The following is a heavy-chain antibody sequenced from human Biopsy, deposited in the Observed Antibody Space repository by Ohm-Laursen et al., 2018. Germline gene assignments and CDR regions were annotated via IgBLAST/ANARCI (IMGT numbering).Heavy chain of an antibody. Sequence: SLRLSCAATDFTFTDYDMSWVRHVPGQGLQWLALVSATATSVYYADSVRGRFFISRDNAENSVFLEMSNLRADDTALYYCARNVRLQMTEHSGVISYSRYFAMDAWGQGTTVTVSS. CDR1: DFTFTDYD. D-gene: IGHD2-15*01. V-gene: IGHV3-11*01. CDR3: ARNVRLQMTEHSGVISYSRYFAMDA. J-gene: IGHJ6*02. CDR2: VSATATSV.